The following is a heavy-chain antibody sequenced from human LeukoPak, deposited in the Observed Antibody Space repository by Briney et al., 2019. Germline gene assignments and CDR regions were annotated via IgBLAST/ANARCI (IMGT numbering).Heavy chain of an antibody. CDR2: IYSRGST. CDR1: GFTVSNNY. J-gene: IGHJ5*02. CDR3: ARDYYGP. V-gene: IGHV3-66*03. D-gene: IGHD3-22*01. Sequence: GGSLRLSCATSGFTVSNNYMRWVRQAPGKGLEWVSSIYSRGSTSYVDSVKGRFTISRGNSMNTLFLQMNSLRVEDTAVYYCARDYYGPWGQGTLVTVSS.